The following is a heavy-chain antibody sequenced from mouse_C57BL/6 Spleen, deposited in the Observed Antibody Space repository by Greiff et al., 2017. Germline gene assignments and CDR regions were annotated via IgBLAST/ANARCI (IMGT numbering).Heavy chain of an antibody. Sequence: EVLRVESGAELVKPGASVKLSCTASGFNIKDYYMHWVKQRTEQGLEWIGRIGPEDGEMKYAPTFQGKATITADTASNTAYLQLSSLTSEGTAVYYCAKPPADGSGCLDYWGQGTTLTVSS. CDR2: IGPEDGEM. CDR1: GFNIKDYY. V-gene: IGHV14-2*01. CDR3: AKPPADGSGCLDY. D-gene: IGHD1-1*01. J-gene: IGHJ2*01.